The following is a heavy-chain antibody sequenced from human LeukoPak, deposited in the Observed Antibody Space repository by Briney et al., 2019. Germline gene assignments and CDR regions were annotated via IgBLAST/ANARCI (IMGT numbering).Heavy chain of an antibody. CDR1: GGSISTSSYH. CDR2: IYFSGST. CDR3: ARDLSTYYYGSGSANWFDP. V-gene: IGHV4-39*07. J-gene: IGHJ5*02. D-gene: IGHD3-10*01. Sequence: PSETLSLTCTVSGGSISTSSYHWGWIRQPPGKGLEWIGNIYFSGSTYYNPSLKSRVTISLDTSKNQFSLKLSSVIAADTAMYYCARDLSTYYYGSGSANWFDPWGQGTLVTVSS.